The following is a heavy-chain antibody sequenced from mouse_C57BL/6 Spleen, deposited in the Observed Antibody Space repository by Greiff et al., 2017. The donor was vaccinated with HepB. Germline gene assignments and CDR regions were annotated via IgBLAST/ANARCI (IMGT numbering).Heavy chain of an antibody. CDR2: IYPGDGDT. CDR1: GYAFSSYW. Sequence: ESGAELVKPGASVKISCKASGYAFSSYWMNWVKQRPGKGLEWIGQIYPGDGDTNYNGKFKGKATLTADKSSSTAYMQLSSLTSEDSAVYVCAREGSYYGSSPAWFAYWGKGTLVTVSA. V-gene: IGHV1-80*01. J-gene: IGHJ3*01. D-gene: IGHD1-1*01. CDR3: AREGSYYGSSPAWFAY.